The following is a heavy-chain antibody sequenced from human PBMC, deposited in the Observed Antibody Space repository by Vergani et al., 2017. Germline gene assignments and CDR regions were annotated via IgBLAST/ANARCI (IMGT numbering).Heavy chain of an antibody. CDR1: GFTFSSYA. CDR2: ISYDGSNK. Sequence: QVQLLESGGGVVQPGRSLRLSCAASGFTFSSYAMHWVRQAPGKGLEWVAVISYDGSNKYYADSVKGRFTISRDTSKNTLYLQMNSLGAEDTAVYYCARAQAPISYYYYSDVWGKGTTVTVSS. J-gene: IGHJ6*03. V-gene: IGHV3-30*04. D-gene: IGHD2/OR15-2a*01. CDR3: ARAQAPISYYYYSDV.